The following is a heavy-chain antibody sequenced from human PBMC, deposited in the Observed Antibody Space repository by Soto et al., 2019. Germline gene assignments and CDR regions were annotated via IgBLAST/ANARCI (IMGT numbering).Heavy chain of an antibody. V-gene: IGHV4-59*12. Sequence: SETLSLTCTVSGGSISSYYWSWIRQPPGKGLEWIGYIYYSGSTNYNPSLKNLVTISVDTSKNQFSLKLRSVTAADTDVYYCARSRASGDYRNWFDPWGQGTPVTVSS. J-gene: IGHJ5*02. CDR3: ARSRASGDYRNWFDP. CDR2: IYYSGST. CDR1: GGSISSYY. D-gene: IGHD4-17*01.